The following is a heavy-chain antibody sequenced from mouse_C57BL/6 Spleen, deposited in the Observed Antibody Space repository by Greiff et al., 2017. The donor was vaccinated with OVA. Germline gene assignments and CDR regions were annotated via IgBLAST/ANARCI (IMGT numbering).Heavy chain of an antibody. D-gene: IGHD1-1*01. CDR1: GYTFTSYG. J-gene: IGHJ1*03. V-gene: IGHV1-81*01. CDR3: AREDYYGSSSYCYFDV. CDR2: IYPRSGNN. Sequence: QVQLKESGAELVRPGASVKLSCKASGYTFTSYGISWVKQRTGQGLEWIGEIYPRSGNNYYNEKFKGKTTLTANKSSSTAYMELRSLTSEDSAVYFCAREDYYGSSSYCYFDVWGTGTTVTVSS.